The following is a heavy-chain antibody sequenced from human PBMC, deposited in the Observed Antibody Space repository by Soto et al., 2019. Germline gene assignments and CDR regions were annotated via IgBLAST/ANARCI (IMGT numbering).Heavy chain of an antibody. Sequence: EVQLVESGGGLVQPGGSLRLSCAASGFTVSSNYMTWVRQAPGRGLEWVSLIYSDGTTYYADSVKGRFTISRDNSKNTLYLQMTRLSAEDTAVYFCARERYFWAYWRQGTLVTVSS. V-gene: IGHV3-66*01. J-gene: IGHJ4*02. CDR1: GFTVSSNY. D-gene: IGHD3-3*01. CDR3: ARERYFWAY. CDR2: IYSDGTT.